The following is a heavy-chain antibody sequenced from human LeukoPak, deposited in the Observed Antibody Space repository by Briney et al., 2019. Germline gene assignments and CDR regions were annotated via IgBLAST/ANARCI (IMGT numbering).Heavy chain of an antibody. Sequence: GGSLRLSCAASGFTFSSYTMNWVRQAPGKGLEWVSSISGSSRHKYFADSVKGRFTSSRDNAKKSLYLQMNSLRAEDTAVYYCARTANFAAGYYIDYWGQGTLVTVSS. J-gene: IGHJ4*02. CDR1: GFTFSSYT. CDR2: ISGSSRHK. V-gene: IGHV3-21*01. D-gene: IGHD6-13*01. CDR3: ARTANFAAGYYIDY.